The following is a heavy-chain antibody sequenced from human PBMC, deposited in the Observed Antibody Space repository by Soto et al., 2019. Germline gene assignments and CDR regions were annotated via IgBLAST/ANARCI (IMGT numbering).Heavy chain of an antibody. Sequence: ASVKVSCKATGYTFITYGVTWVRQAPGQGLEWMGWITPYNGKTHYAQKFQDRVTMTTDTAATTAYMELRSLRSDDSAVYFCARDTSHYFDHWGQGTLVTVSS. D-gene: IGHD2-2*01. CDR2: ITPYNGKT. CDR1: GYTFITYG. V-gene: IGHV1-18*01. CDR3: ARDTSHYFDH. J-gene: IGHJ4*02.